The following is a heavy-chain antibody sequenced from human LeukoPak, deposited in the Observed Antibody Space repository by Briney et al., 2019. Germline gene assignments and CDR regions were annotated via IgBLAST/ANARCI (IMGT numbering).Heavy chain of an antibody. J-gene: IGHJ5*02. Sequence: PGRSLRLSCAASVFTFSRYATSWVRQAPRKGLEWVSDSTGSGGMTYTADSGKGRFTISRDNSKTTLYLQMNSLRAEDTAVYYGAKVTGSVSNWFDPSGQGTLVTVSS. CDR1: VFTFSRYA. CDR3: AKVTGSVSNWFDP. D-gene: IGHD1-14*01. CDR2: STGSGGMT. V-gene: IGHV3-23*01.